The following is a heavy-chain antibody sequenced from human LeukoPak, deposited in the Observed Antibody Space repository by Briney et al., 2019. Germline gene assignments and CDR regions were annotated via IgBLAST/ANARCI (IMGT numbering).Heavy chain of an antibody. CDR1: VYTFTNYG. J-gene: IGHJ4*02. D-gene: IGHD6-19*01. CDR2: ISAYNGHT. V-gene: IGHV1-18*01. Sequence: GASVKVSCKASVYTFTNYGITWVRQAPGQGLEWMGWISAYNGHTNFAQKFQDRVTMTTDTSTSTASMELRSLRSDDTAVYYCARDESQGAVAGLFDYWGQGTLVTVSS. CDR3: ARDESQGAVAGLFDY.